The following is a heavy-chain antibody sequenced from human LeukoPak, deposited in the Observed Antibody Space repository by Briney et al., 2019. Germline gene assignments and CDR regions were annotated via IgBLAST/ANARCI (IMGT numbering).Heavy chain of an antibody. J-gene: IGHJ4*02. D-gene: IGHD6-19*01. CDR3: ARARWSSTGWFLGY. CDR2: VNPQGTAT. CDR1: GFTFSSCW. Sequence: GESLRLSCAASGFTFSSCWMHWVRQAPGKGLVWVSRVNPQGTATTYADSVKGRFTISRDNAKDALHLQMDNLRVEDTAVYYCARARWSSTGWFLGYWGQGTLVTVSS. V-gene: IGHV3-74*03.